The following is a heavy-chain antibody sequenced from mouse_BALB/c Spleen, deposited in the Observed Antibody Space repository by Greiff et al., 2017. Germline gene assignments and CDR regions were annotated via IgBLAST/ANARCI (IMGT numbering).Heavy chain of an antibody. V-gene: IGHV1S16*01. D-gene: IGHD1-1*01. Sequence: VQLQQSGAELVKPGASVKLSCKASGYTFTSYYMYWVKQRPGQGLEWIGEINPSNGGTNFNEKFKSKATLTVDKSSSTAYMQLSSLTSEDSAVYYCAISTTVVGDAMDYWGQGTSVTVSS. CDR2: INPSNGGT. CDR1: GYTFTSYY. J-gene: IGHJ4*01. CDR3: AISTTVVGDAMDY.